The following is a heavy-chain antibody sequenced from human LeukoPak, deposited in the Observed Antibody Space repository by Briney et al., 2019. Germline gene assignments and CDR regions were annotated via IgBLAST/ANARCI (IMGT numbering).Heavy chain of an antibody. J-gene: IGHJ6*04. CDR3: ARMYDTLKYYYYGMDV. CDR1: GFTFSSYS. Sequence: PGGSLRLSCAASGFTFSSYSMNWVRQAPGKGLEWVSSISSSSSYIYYADSVKGRFTISRGNAKNSLYLQMNSLRAEDTAVYYCARMYDTLKYYYYGMDVWGKGTTVTVSS. CDR2: ISSSSSYI. D-gene: IGHD3-9*01. V-gene: IGHV3-21*01.